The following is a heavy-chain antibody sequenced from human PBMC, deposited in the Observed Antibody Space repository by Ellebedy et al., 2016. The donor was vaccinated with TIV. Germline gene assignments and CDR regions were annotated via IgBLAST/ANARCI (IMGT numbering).Heavy chain of an antibody. J-gene: IGHJ5*02. Sequence: MPSETLSLTCTVSGGSISSYYWSWIPQPPGKGLEWIGYIYYSGSTNYNPSLKSRVTISVDTSKNQFSLKLNSVTAADTAVYYCARGYSSGWYNWFDPWGQGTLVTVSS. CDR1: GGSISSYY. CDR3: ARGYSSGWYNWFDP. D-gene: IGHD6-19*01. CDR2: IYYSGST. V-gene: IGHV4-59*01.